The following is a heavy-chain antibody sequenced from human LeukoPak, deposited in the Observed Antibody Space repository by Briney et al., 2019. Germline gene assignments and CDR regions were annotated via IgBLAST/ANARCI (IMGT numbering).Heavy chain of an antibody. CDR1: RFTFYDFG. D-gene: IGHD2-2*01. CDR3: AREQRYCGSTSCYSFFDY. V-gene: IGHV3-20*04. Sequence: GGSLRLSCAASRFTFYDFGMSWVRPAPGEGLEWGSGINWNGDSTGYGDSVKGRFTISRDNARNSLYLQMNSLRAEDTAFYYCAREQRYCGSTSCYSFFDYWGQGTLVTVSS. J-gene: IGHJ4*02. CDR2: INWNGDST.